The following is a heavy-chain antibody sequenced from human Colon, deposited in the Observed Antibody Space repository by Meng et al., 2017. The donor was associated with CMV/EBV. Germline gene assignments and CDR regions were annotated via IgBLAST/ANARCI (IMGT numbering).Heavy chain of an antibody. J-gene: IGHJ6*02. V-gene: IGHV4-61*01. CDR2: IFVRGSA. CDR3: ARGRCSSTSCYGGNYYYGMDV. CDR1: GGSVSSGNYY. Sequence: SETLSLTCTVSGGSVSSGNYYWSWIRQSPGKRLEFIGYIFVRGSANYNPSLRSRVTISVDTSKNQFSLKLSSVTAADTAVYYCARGRCSSTSCYGGNYYYGMDVWGQGTTVTVSS. D-gene: IGHD2-2*01.